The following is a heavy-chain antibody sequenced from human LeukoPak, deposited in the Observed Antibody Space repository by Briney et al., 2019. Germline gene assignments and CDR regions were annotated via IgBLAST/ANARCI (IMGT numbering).Heavy chain of an antibody. CDR3: ARDGYGPTDY. J-gene: IGHJ4*02. D-gene: IGHD5-18*01. V-gene: IGHV4-59*11. CDR1: GGSFSGPY. CDR2: IYHNGDT. Sequence: SGTLSLTCTVSGGSFSGPYWSWIRQTPGKGLEWIGYIYHNGDTRYNPSLKSRVTMSVDTSKNQFSLKLNSVTPADTAVYYCARDGYGPTDYWGKGSLVTVSS.